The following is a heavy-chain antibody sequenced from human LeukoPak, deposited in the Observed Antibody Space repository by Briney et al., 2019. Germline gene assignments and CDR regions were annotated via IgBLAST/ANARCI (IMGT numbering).Heavy chain of an antibody. J-gene: IGHJ4*02. Sequence: PGRSLRLSCAASGFTFSSYSMNWVRQAPGKGLEWVSSISSSSSSYIYYADSVKGRFTISRDNAKNSLYLQMNSLRAEDTAVYYCARLGIAAAGGEVYWGQGTLVTVSS. V-gene: IGHV3-21*01. D-gene: IGHD6-13*01. CDR3: ARLGIAAAGGEVY. CDR2: ISSSSSSYI. CDR1: GFTFSSYS.